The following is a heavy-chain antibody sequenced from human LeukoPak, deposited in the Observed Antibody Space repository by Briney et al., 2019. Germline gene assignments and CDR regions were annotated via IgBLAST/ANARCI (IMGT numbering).Heavy chain of an antibody. V-gene: IGHV3-30*01. CDR2: ISYDGSNK. D-gene: IGHD6-19*01. J-gene: IGHJ4*02. CDR3: ARDPVMYSSGWSRFDY. Sequence: GGSPRLSCAASGFTFSSYAMHWVRQAPGKGLEWVAVISYDGSNKYYADSVKGRFTISRDNSKNTLYLQMNSLRAEDTAVYYCARDPVMYSSGWSRFDYWGQGTLVTVSS. CDR1: GFTFSSYA.